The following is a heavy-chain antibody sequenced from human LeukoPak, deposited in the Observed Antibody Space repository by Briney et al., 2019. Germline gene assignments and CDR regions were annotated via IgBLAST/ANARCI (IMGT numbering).Heavy chain of an antibody. V-gene: IGHV3-23*01. Sequence: GGSLRLSCAASGFTFDDYAMHWVRQAPGKGLERVSAISGSGGSTYYADSVKGRFTISRDNSKNTLYLQMNSLRVEDTAVYYCAKATSVTTLFDYWGQGTLVTVSS. D-gene: IGHD4-17*01. J-gene: IGHJ4*02. CDR3: AKATSVTTLFDY. CDR2: ISGSGGST. CDR1: GFTFDDYA.